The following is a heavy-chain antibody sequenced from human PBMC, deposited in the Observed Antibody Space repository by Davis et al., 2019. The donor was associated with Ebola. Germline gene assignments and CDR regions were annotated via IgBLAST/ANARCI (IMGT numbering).Heavy chain of an antibody. J-gene: IGHJ6*02. Sequence: MPSETLSLTCTVSGGSISSSSYYWGWIRQPPGKGLEWIGSIYYSGSTYYNPSLKSRVTISVDTSKNQFSLKLSSVTAADTAVYYCASLKGLLHYYYGMDVWGQGTTVTVSS. CDR1: GGSISSSSYY. CDR2: IYYSGST. V-gene: IGHV4-39*01. CDR3: ASLKGLLHYYYGMDV. D-gene: IGHD2-15*01.